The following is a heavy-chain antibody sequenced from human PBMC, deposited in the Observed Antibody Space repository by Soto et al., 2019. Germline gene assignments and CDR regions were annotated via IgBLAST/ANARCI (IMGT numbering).Heavy chain of an antibody. J-gene: IGHJ4*02. Sequence: QVQLQESGPGLVKPSGTLSLTCAVSGSSISSTNWWTWVRQSPGRGLEWIGEIYHSGTTNYSPSLKSRVNIAVDMSTNHLSLTLISVTAADTAVYYCAFPATADFDYWGKGILVTVSS. CDR2: IYHSGTT. D-gene: IGHD6-13*01. V-gene: IGHV4-4*02. CDR1: GSSISSTNW. CDR3: AFPATADFDY.